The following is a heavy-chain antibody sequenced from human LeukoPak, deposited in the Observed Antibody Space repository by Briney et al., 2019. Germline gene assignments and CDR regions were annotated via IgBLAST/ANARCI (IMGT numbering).Heavy chain of an antibody. V-gene: IGHV4-31*03. Sequence: SQTLSLTCSVSGGSASSGGHYWSWIRQYPGKGLEWIGYIHSTGSTDYNPSLKSRVTMSVYTSKNQFSLKLRFVTAADTAVYYCAAFTYGYVHWYFDVWGGGTLVTVSS. CDR2: IHSTGST. CDR3: AAFTYGYVHWYFDV. CDR1: GGSASSGGHY. J-gene: IGHJ2*01. D-gene: IGHD5-18*01.